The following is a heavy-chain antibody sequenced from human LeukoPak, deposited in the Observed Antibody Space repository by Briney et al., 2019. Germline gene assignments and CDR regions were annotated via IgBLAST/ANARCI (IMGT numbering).Heavy chain of an antibody. Sequence: GESLRISCPGSGYSFTSYWISWVRQMPGKGLEWMGRIDPSDSYTNYSPSFEGHVIISSDKSISTAYLQWSSLMASDTAMYYCATHDPGPYDSSGNLYEWGQGTLVTVSS. CDR2: IDPSDSYT. V-gene: IGHV5-10-1*01. CDR3: ATHDPGPYDSSGNLYE. J-gene: IGHJ4*02. CDR1: GYSFTSYW. D-gene: IGHD3-22*01.